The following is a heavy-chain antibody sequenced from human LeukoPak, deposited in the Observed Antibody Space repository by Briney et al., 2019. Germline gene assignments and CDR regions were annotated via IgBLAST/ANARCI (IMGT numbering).Heavy chain of an antibody. V-gene: IGHV3-23*01. CDR3: ARVSSDTGFWSGSVYYFDY. Sequence: PGGSLRLSCAASGFTFSSYAMSWVRQAPGKGLEWVSAISGSGGSTYYADSVKGRFTISRDNSKNTLYLQMNSLRAEDTAVYYCARVSSDTGFWSGSVYYFDYWGQGTLVTVSS. CDR2: ISGSGGST. D-gene: IGHD3-3*01. J-gene: IGHJ4*02. CDR1: GFTFSSYA.